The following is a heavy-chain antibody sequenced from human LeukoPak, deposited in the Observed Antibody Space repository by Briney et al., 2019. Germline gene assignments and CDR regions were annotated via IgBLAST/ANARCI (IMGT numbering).Heavy chain of an antibody. D-gene: IGHD3-22*01. J-gene: IGHJ3*02. V-gene: IGHV3-23*01. CDR2: ISGSGGST. Sequence: GGSLRLSCAASGFTFSSYAMSWVRQAPGKGLEWVSAISGSGGSTYYADSVKGRFTISRDNSKNTLYLQMNSLRAEDTAVYYCAKDDGVIVVVIGAFDIWGQGTMVTVSS. CDR1: GFTFSSYA. CDR3: AKDDGVIVVVIGAFDI.